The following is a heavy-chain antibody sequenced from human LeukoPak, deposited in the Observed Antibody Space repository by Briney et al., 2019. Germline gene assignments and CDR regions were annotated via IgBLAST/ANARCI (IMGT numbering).Heavy chain of an antibody. J-gene: IGHJ5*02. D-gene: IGHD3-3*01. CDR2: INPNSGGT. Sequence: ASVKVSCKASGYTFTGYYMHWVRQAPGQGLEWMGWINPNSGGTNYAQKFQGRVTMTRDTSISTAYMELSRLRSDDTAVYYCARARLGSGYYNWFDPWGQGTLVTVSS. CDR3: ARARLGSGYYNWFDP. CDR1: GYTFTGYY. V-gene: IGHV1-2*02.